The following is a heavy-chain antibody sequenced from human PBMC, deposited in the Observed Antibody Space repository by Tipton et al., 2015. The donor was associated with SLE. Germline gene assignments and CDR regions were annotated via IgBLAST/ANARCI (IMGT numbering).Heavy chain of an antibody. CDR2: IYYSGST. J-gene: IGHJ3*02. CDR1: GGSISSSSYY. V-gene: IGHV4-39*01. CDR3: ARHRPRYSSSFHDAFDI. Sequence: TLSLTCTVSGGSISSSSYYWGWIRQPPGKGLEWIGSIYYSGSTYYNPSLKSRVTISVDTSKNQFSLKLSSVTAADTAVYYCARHRPRYSSSFHDAFDIWGQGTMVTVSS. D-gene: IGHD6-13*01.